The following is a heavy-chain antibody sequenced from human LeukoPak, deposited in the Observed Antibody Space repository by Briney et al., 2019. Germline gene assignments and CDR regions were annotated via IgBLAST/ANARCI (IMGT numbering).Heavy chain of an antibody. V-gene: IGHV3-23*01. J-gene: IGHJ3*01. D-gene: IGHD2-15*01. CDR1: GFTFSTYA. CDR2: IVGSGSST. Sequence: GGSLRLSCAASGFTFSTYALSWVRQAPGKGLEWVSSIVGSGSSTLYADSVKGRFSISRDNSKHTLYLQMNTLRADDTAVYYCAKDGSNDWRWGAFDVWGQGTMVTVSS. CDR3: AKDGSNDWRWGAFDV.